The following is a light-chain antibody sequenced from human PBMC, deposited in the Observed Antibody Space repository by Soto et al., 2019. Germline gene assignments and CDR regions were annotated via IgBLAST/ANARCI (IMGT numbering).Light chain of an antibody. J-gene: IGKJ4*01. V-gene: IGKV3-11*01. Sequence: EIVLTQSPATLSLSPGERATLSCRASQSLSTSLAWYQQKPGQAPRLLIYDASNRATGIPARFSGGGSGTDFTLTISSLEPEDFAVYYCQQRPNWPIVWTFGGGTKVEIK. CDR2: DAS. CDR3: QQRPNWPIVWT. CDR1: QSLSTS.